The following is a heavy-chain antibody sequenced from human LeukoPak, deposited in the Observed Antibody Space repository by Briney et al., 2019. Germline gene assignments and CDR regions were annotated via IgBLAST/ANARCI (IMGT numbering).Heavy chain of an antibody. CDR1: GYTFTGYY. J-gene: IGHJ4*02. D-gene: IGHD4-11*01. V-gene: IGHV1-2*02. CDR3: ARDPGHDTSNYGGLDF. Sequence: ASVKVSCKASGYTFTGYYVHWVRQAPGQGLEWMGWIKPNSGGTNYVQNFQGRVTMTRDTSISTAYMELSRLRSDDTAVYYCARDPGHDTSNYGGLDFWGQGTLVTVSS. CDR2: IKPNSGGT.